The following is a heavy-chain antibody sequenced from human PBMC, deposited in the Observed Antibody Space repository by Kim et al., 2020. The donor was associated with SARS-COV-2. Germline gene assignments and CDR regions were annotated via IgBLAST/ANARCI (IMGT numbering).Heavy chain of an antibody. CDR3: ASGDYYGSGSYYY. V-gene: IGHV3-7*05. D-gene: IGHD3-10*01. CDR1: GFTFSSYW. J-gene: IGHJ4*02. Sequence: GGSLRLSCAASGFTFSSYWMSWVRQAPGKGLEWVANIKQDGSEKYYVDSVKGRFTISRDNAKNSLYLQMNSLRAEDTAVYYCASGDYYGSGSYYYWGQGTLVTVSS. CDR2: IKQDGSEK.